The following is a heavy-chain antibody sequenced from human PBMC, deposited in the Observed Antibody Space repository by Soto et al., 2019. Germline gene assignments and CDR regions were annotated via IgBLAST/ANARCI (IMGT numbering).Heavy chain of an antibody. Sequence: EVQLVESGGGLVQPGGSRRLSCAASGFTFSDYWMHWFRQAPGKGLVWGSRIRGDGSSTSHADSGKGRLTISRDNAKETLYLQMNSLTVEDTAIYYCARVAVAAPRSWYFDLWGRGTLVTVSS. V-gene: IGHV3-74*01. CDR2: IRGDGSST. CDR1: GFTFSDYW. D-gene: IGHD6-13*01. J-gene: IGHJ2*01. CDR3: ARVAVAAPRSWYFDL.